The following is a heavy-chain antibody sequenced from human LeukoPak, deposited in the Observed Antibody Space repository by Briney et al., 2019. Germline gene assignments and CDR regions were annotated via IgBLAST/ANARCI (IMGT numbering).Heavy chain of an antibody. D-gene: IGHD3-22*01. V-gene: IGHV3-48*02. CDR3: ARGRPFYYDI. CDR1: GLTFSTYS. CDR2: ISSSSSTI. J-gene: IGHJ4*02. Sequence: GGSLRLSCAASGLTFSTYSMNWVRQAPGKGLEWVSYISSSSSTIYYADSVKGRLTISRDNAKNSLYLQMNSLRDEDTAVYYCARGRPFYYDIWGQGTLVTVSS.